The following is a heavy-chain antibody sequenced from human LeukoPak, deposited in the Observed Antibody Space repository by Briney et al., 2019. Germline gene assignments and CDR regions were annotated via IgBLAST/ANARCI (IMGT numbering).Heavy chain of an antibody. CDR3: AKIVGSGDY. J-gene: IGHJ4*02. CDR1: GFTFSSYA. CDR2: ISDSGGTT. D-gene: IGHD1-26*01. V-gene: IGHV3-23*01. Sequence: PGGSLRLSCAASGFTFSSYAMSWVRQAPGKGLEWVSAISDSGGTTYYADSVKGRFTISRDNSKNTLYLQMNSLRGEDTAVYYCAKIVGSGDYWGQGTLVTVSS.